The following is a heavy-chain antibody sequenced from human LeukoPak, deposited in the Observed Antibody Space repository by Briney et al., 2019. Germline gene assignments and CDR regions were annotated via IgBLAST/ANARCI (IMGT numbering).Heavy chain of an antibody. Sequence: SVQASCKASRGTFSSYALRRVHQATGQGLEWIGRIIPIFGTANYAQKFQGRVTITADKSTSTAYMELSSLRSEDTAVYYCATPLDCSGGSCSNYYYYMDVWGKGTTVTVSS. V-gene: IGHV1-69*06. CDR1: RGTFSSYA. J-gene: IGHJ6*03. D-gene: IGHD2-15*01. CDR3: ATPLDCSGGSCSNYYYYMDV. CDR2: IIPIFGTA.